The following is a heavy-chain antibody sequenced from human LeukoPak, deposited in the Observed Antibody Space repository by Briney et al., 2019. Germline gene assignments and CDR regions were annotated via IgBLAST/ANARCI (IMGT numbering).Heavy chain of an antibody. CDR1: GFTFSSYS. Sequence: GGSLRLSCAASGFTFSSYSMNWVRQAPGKGLEWVSYISSSSSTIYYADSVKGRFTISRDNAKNSLYLQMNSLRAEDTAVYYCARDGIPDGSGSYYDYWGQGTLVTVSS. CDR3: ARDGIPDGSGSYYDY. V-gene: IGHV3-48*04. CDR2: ISSSSSTI. D-gene: IGHD3-10*01. J-gene: IGHJ4*02.